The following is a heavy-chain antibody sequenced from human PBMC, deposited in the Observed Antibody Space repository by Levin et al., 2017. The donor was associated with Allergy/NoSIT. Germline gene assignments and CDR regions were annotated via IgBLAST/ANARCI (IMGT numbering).Heavy chain of an antibody. J-gene: IGHJ2*01. CDR3: ARRVLLWFGGTLRTDWYFDL. CDR2: INHSGST. Sequence: PSETLSLTCAVYGGSFSGYYWSWIRQPPGKGLEWIGEINHSGSTNYNPSLKSRVTISVDTSKNQFFLKLSSVTAADTAVYYCARRVLLWFGGTLRTDWYFDLWGRGTLVTVSS. CDR1: GGSFSGYY. V-gene: IGHV4-34*01. D-gene: IGHD3-10*01.